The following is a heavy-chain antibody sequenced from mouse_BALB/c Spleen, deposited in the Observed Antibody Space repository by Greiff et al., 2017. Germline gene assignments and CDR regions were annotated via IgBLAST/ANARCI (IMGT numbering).Heavy chain of an antibody. D-gene: IGHD1-1*01. CDR1: GYTFTSYW. V-gene: IGHV1-5*01. Sequence: VQLQQSGTVLARPGASVKMSCKASGYTFTSYWMHWVKQRPGQGLEWIGAIYPGNSDTSYNQKFKGKAKLTAVTSTSTAYMELSSLTNEDSAVYYCTAYYGSSYWYFDVWGAGTTVTVSS. CDR3: TAYYGSSYWYFDV. CDR2: IYPGNSDT. J-gene: IGHJ1*01.